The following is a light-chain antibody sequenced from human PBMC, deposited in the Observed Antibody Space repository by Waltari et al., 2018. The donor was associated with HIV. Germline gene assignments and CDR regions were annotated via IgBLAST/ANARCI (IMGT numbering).Light chain of an antibody. CDR3: CSYAGSYTLV. V-gene: IGLV2-11*01. Sequence: QSALTQPRSVSGSPGQSVTISCTGTSSDVGGYKYVSWYQQHPAKAPKLMIYDVTKRPTGVPDRFAGAKSVNTASLTSSGLEAEDEADYYCCSYAGSYTLVFGGGTKLTVL. J-gene: IGLJ3*02. CDR1: SSDVGGYKY. CDR2: DVT.